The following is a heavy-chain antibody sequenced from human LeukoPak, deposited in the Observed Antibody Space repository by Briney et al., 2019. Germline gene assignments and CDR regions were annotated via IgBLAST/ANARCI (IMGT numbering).Heavy chain of an antibody. CDR3: ARASGWPNNWFGP. Sequence: ASVKVSCEASGYTFTSYDINWVRQATGQGLEWMGWMNPNSGNTGYAQKFQGRVTMTRNTSISTAYMELSSLRSEDTAVYYCARASGWPNNWFGPWGQGTLVTVSS. CDR1: GYTFTSYD. J-gene: IGHJ5*02. D-gene: IGHD6-19*01. V-gene: IGHV1-8*01. CDR2: MNPNSGNT.